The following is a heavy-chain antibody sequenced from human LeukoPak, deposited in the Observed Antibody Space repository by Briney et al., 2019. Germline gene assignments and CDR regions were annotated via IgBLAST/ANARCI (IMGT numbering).Heavy chain of an antibody. V-gene: IGHV3-30*18. J-gene: IGHJ4*02. CDR3: AKAMVRGVISPFDY. CDR2: ISYDGSNK. D-gene: IGHD3-10*01. CDR1: GFTFSSYG. Sequence: GRSLRLSCAASGFTFSSYGMHWVRQAPGKGLEWVAVISYDGSNKYYADSVKGRFTISRDNSKNTLYLQMNSLRAEDTAVYYCAKAMVRGVISPFDYWGQGTLVTVPS.